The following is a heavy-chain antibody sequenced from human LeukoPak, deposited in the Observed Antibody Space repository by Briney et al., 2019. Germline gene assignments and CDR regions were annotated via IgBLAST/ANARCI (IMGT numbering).Heavy chain of an antibody. CDR1: GYTFTSYD. CDR2: MNPNSGNT. D-gene: IGHD2-8*02. V-gene: IGHV1-8*01. Sequence: ASVKVSCKASGYTFTSYDINWVRQATGQGLEWMGWMNPNSGNTGYAQKFQGRVTTTRNTSISTAYMELSSLRSEDTAVYYCARGPPGGYYMDVWGKGTTVTVSS. J-gene: IGHJ6*03. CDR3: ARGPPGGYYMDV.